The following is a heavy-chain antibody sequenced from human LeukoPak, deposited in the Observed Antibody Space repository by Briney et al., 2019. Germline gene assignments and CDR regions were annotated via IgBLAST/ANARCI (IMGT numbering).Heavy chain of an antibody. V-gene: IGHV4-59*01. CDR1: GGSISSYY. Sequence: PETLSLTCTVSGGSISSYYWSWIRQPPGKGLEWIGYIYYSGSTNYNPSLKSRVTISVDTSKNQFSLKLSSVTAADTAVYYCARGGDGYKGSYYYYYMDVWGKGTTVTVSS. J-gene: IGHJ6*03. CDR3: ARGGDGYKGSYYYYYMDV. D-gene: IGHD5-24*01. CDR2: IYYSGST.